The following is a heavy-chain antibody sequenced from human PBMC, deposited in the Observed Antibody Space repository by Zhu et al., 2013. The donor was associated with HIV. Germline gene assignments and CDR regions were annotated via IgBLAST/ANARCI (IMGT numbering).Heavy chain of an antibody. CDR1: GGTFSSYA. V-gene: IGHV1-69*06. Sequence: QVQLVQSGAEVKKPGSSVKVSCKASGGTFSSYAISWVRQAPGQGLEWMGGIIPIFGTANYAQKFQGRVTITADKSTSTAYMELSSLRSEDTAVYYCARRGTKSDFWSGYPDYYYYGMDVWGQGTTVTVSS. CDR2: IIPIFGTA. J-gene: IGHJ6*02. D-gene: IGHD3-3*01. CDR3: ARRGTKSDFWSGYPDYYYYGMDV.